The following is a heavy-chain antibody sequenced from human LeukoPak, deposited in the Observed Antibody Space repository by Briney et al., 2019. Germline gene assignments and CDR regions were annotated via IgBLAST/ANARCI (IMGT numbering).Heavy chain of an antibody. J-gene: IGHJ4*02. Sequence: EASVKVSCKASGGTFSSYAISWVRQAPGQGLEWMGGIIPIFGTANYAQKFQGRVTITADESTSTAYMELSSLRSEDTAVYYCVRDVVAAAGTWDYWGQGTLVTVSS. CDR3: VRDVVAAAGTWDY. CDR2: IIPIFGTA. V-gene: IGHV1-69*13. D-gene: IGHD6-13*01. CDR1: GGTFSSYA.